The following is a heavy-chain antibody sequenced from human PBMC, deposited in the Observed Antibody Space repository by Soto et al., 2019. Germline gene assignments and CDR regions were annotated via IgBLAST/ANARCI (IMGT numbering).Heavy chain of an antibody. Sequence: EASVKVSFKVSGYTLTELSMHWVRQAPGKGLEWMGGFDPEDGETIYAQKFQGRVTMTEDTSTDTAYMELSSLRSEDTAVYYCATNFNYDSSGYPGNNWGQGTLVTVSS. CDR2: FDPEDGET. CDR3: ATNFNYDSSGYPGNN. CDR1: GYTLTELS. D-gene: IGHD3-22*01. J-gene: IGHJ4*02. V-gene: IGHV1-24*01.